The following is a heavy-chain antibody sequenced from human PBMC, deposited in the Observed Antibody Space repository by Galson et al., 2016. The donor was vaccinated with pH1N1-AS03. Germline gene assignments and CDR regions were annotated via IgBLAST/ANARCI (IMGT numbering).Heavy chain of an antibody. J-gene: IGHJ4*02. D-gene: IGHD3-3*01. Sequence: WVRQAPGKGLQWVAVISNDDSKEYYGDPVKGRFTIARDKIKDTVYLQMNSLRVEDTGIYYCARDGGDGTSGYYPGGHWGQGTLVTVSS. V-gene: IGHV3-30*03. CDR2: ISNDDSKE. CDR3: ARDGGDGTSGYYPGGH.